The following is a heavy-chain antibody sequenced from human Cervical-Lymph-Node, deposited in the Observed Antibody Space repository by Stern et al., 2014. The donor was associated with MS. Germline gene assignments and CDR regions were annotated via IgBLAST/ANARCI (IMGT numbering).Heavy chain of an antibody. D-gene: IGHD2-21*01. Sequence: QVQLVESGPGLVKPSETLSLTCTVSGGSMHDFHWGWIRQPPGKGLEWIGNIYSSGSTKYNTSLESRVTISLDTSTSQFSLRLASVTAADTAVYYCVRHTYGIGSDPWGQGTLVTVSS. V-gene: IGHV4-59*08. J-gene: IGHJ5*02. CDR2: IYSSGST. CDR3: VRHTYGIGSDP. CDR1: GGSMHDFH.